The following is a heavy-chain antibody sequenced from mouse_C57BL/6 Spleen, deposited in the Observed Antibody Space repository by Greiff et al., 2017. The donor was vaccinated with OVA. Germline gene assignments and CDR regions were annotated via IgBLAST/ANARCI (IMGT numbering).Heavy chain of an antibody. D-gene: IGHD3-1*01. V-gene: IGHV1-63*01. CDR1: GYTFTNYW. CDR2: IYPGGGYT. J-gene: IGHJ4*01. Sequence: QVQLQQSGAELVRPGTSVKMSCKASGYTFTNYWIGWAKQRPGHGLEWIGDIYPGGGYTNYNEKFKGKATLTADKSSSTAYMQFSSLTSEDSAIYYCARGHAGAMDYWGQGTSVTVSS. CDR3: ARGHAGAMDY.